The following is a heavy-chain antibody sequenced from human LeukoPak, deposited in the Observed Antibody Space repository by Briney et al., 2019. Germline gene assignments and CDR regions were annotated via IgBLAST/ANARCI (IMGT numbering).Heavy chain of an antibody. CDR3: ARADYYFFMDV. CDR2: IRFDATIK. D-gene: IGHD6-19*01. CDR1: GFSFSDYG. V-gene: IGHV3-30*02. J-gene: IGHJ6*03. Sequence: QTGGSLRLSCAASGFSFSDYGIHWVRQAPGKGLEWVAFIRFDATIKYYADSVKGRFTISRDNSKNTVYLQMNSLRPEDTAVYYCARADYYFFMDVWGKGTTVTVSS.